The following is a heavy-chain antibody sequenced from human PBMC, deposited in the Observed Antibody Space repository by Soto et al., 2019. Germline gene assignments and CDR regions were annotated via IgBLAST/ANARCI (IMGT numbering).Heavy chain of an antibody. V-gene: IGHV3-23*01. CDR3: ARSDRWRREENAFDI. D-gene: IGHD3-22*01. J-gene: IGHJ3*02. Sequence: PGGSLRLSCAASGFTLSSYAMSWVRQAPGKGLEWVSTFSGTGGYTYYADSVKGRFTISRDDSKNTLFLHMNSLRAADTAVYYCARSDRWRREENAFDIWGQGTMVTVSS. CDR2: FSGTGGYT. CDR1: GFTLSSYA.